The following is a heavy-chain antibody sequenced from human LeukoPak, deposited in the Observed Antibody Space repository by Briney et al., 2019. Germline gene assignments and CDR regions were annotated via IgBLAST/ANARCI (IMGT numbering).Heavy chain of an antibody. J-gene: IGHJ4*02. V-gene: IGHV5-51*01. Sequence: GESLKISCKGSGYSFSTYWIGWVRQMPGKGLEWMGIIYPDDSDTRYSPSFQGQVTISVDKSISTAYLQWSSLKASDTAMYYCASTYPYYYDSSGYFHYWGQGTLVTVSS. CDR2: IYPDDSDT. D-gene: IGHD3-22*01. CDR3: ASTYPYYYDSSGYFHY. CDR1: GYSFSTYW.